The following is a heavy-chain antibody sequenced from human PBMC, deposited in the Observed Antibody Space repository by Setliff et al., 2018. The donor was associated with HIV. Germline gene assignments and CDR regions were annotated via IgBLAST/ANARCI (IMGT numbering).Heavy chain of an antibody. Sequence: GGSLSLSCAASGFTLSGHWMHWVRQAPGKGLVWVSRIKSDGSSLKYADSVKGRFTISRDNAKNTLYLQMNSLRADDTAVYYCAREGDGLFDYWGQGTLVTVSS. CDR2: IKSDGSSL. CDR3: AREGDGLFDY. V-gene: IGHV3-74*03. J-gene: IGHJ4*02. CDR1: GFTLSGHW.